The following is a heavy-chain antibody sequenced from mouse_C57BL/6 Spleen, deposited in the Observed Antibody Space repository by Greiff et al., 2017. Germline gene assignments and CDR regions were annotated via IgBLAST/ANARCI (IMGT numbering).Heavy chain of an antibody. CDR3: EALYDYDGAY. J-gene: IGHJ3*01. D-gene: IGHD2-4*01. Sequence: EVQVVESGGGLVKPGGSLKLSCAASGFTFSDYGMHWVRQAPEKGLEWVAYISSGSSTIYYADTVKGRFTISRDNAKNTLFLQMPSLRSEDTAMYYCEALYDYDGAYWGQGTLVTVSA. V-gene: IGHV5-17*01. CDR1: GFTFSDYG. CDR2: ISSGSSTI.